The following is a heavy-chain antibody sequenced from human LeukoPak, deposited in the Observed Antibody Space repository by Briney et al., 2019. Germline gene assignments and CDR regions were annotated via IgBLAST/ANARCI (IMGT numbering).Heavy chain of an antibody. J-gene: IGHJ4*02. Sequence: GGTLRLSCAASGFTFSGYWMHWVRQAPGKGLVWVSRINSDGSSTTYADSVKGRFTLSRDNAKNTLYLQMNSLRAEDTAVYYCARYRAYSYGDFDYRGQGTLVSVSS. D-gene: IGHD5-18*01. CDR3: ARYRAYSYGDFDY. V-gene: IGHV3-74*01. CDR2: INSDGSST. CDR1: GFTFSGYW.